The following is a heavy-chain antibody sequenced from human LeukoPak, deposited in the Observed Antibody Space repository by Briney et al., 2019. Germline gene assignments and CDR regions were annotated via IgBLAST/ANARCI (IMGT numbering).Heavy chain of an antibody. D-gene: IGHD3-22*01. CDR2: IYYSGST. CDR3: ARRNYYDSSGYYQNWYFDL. J-gene: IGHJ2*01. CDR1: GDSTSDYY. Sequence: PSETLSLTCTVSGDSTSDYYWTWIRQSPGKGLEWIGYIYYSGSTNYNPSLKSRVTISVDTSKNQFSLKLSSVTAADTAVYYCARRNYYDSSGYYQNWYFDLWGRGTLVTVSS. V-gene: IGHV4-59*08.